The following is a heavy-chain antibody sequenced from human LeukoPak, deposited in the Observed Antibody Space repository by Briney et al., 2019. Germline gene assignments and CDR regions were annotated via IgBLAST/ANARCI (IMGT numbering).Heavy chain of an antibody. J-gene: IGHJ4*02. CDR3: ARGTVGIPGTDY. CDR2: MNQDGRET. D-gene: IGHD4-23*01. V-gene: IGHV3-7*01. CDR1: GFTFSRYW. Sequence: GGSLRLSCGVSGFTFSRYWMHWFRQAPGKGLEWVASMNQDGRETYSVDSVRGRFAIFRDNTRNSLYLEMNNVRAADSGVYYCARGTVGIPGTDYWGQGTLVTVSS.